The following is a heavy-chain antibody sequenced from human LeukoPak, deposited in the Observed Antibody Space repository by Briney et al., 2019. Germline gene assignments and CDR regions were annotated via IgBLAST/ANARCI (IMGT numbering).Heavy chain of an antibody. V-gene: IGHV1-2*02. D-gene: IGHD3-22*01. J-gene: IGHJ4*02. Sequence: GASVKVSCKASGYTFTGYYVHWVRRAPGQGLERMGWINPNSGGTNYAQKFQGRVTMTRDTSISTAYMELSRLRSDDTAVYYCARGRVIFGSVDYDSSGCLDYWGQGTLVTVSS. CDR2: INPNSGGT. CDR3: ARGRVIFGSVDYDSSGCLDY. CDR1: GYTFTGYY.